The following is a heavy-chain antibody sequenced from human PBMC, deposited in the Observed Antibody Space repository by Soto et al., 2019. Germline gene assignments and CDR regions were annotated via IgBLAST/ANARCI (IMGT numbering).Heavy chain of an antibody. D-gene: IGHD2-21*01. CDR1: GGTFSSYA. J-gene: IGHJ6*02. CDR2: IIPIFGTA. V-gene: IGHV1-69*12. CDR3: ARAAAVFRRGMDV. Sequence: QVQLVQSGAEVKKPGSSVKVSCKASGGTFSSYAISWVRQAPGQGLEWMGGIIPIFGTANYAQKFQGRVTIPADESPSNAYLGLSSLRSEDTAVYYCARAAAVFRRGMDVWGQGTTVTVSS.